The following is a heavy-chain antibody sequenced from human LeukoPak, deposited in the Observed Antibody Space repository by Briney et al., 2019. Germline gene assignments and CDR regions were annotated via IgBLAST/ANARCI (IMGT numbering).Heavy chain of an antibody. CDR2: ISPNSGGT. Sequence: ASVKVSCKASGYTFSDYYLHWVRLAPGQGLEWLGRISPNSGGTDYAQKFQGKVTMTRDASISTVYMDLNRLRSDDTAIYYCARQLETTSWFDYWGQGTLVIVSS. V-gene: IGHV1-2*06. CDR3: ARQLETTSWFDY. D-gene: IGHD2-2*01. J-gene: IGHJ4*02. CDR1: GYTFSDYY.